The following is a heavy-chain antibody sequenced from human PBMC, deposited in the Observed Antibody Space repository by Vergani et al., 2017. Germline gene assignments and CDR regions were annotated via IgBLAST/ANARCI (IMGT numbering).Heavy chain of an antibody. J-gene: IGHJ5*02. CDR1: GYSITNYW. V-gene: IGHV5-51*03. D-gene: IGHD3-3*01. CDR3: AKTHDFSSLYSSYNWFDP. CDR2: IYAGDSDV. Sequence: EVQLVQSGAEVKKPGESLKISCQGSGYSITNYWIAWVRQRPGKGLEWMGIIYAGDSDVRYSPSFQGQVTRAVDKSLRTAYLQWSSLKASDTATYYCAKTHDFSSLYSSYNWFDPWGQGTQVTVSS.